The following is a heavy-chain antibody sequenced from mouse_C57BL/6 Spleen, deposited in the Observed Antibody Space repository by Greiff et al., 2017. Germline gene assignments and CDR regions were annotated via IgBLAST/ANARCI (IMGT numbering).Heavy chain of an antibody. CDR3: ARSHDGYYAFAY. Sequence: QVQLQQSGAELVRPGASVKLSCKASGYTFTDYYINWVKQRPGQGLEWIARIYPGSGNTYYNEKFKGKATLTAEKSSSTAYMQLSSLTSEDSAVYFCARSHDGYYAFAYWGQGTLVTVSA. V-gene: IGHV1-76*01. CDR1: GYTFTDYY. CDR2: IYPGSGNT. D-gene: IGHD2-3*01. J-gene: IGHJ3*01.